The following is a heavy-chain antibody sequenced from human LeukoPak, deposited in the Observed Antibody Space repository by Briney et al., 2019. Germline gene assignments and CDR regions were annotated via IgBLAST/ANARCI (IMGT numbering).Heavy chain of an antibody. Sequence: SCKASGYTFTGYYMHWVRQAPGKGLEWVAVIWYDGEKKYFSDSVKGRFTASRDNSKNTVYLQMNSLRAEDTAVYFCARGTRVELPRYYYHGMDVWGPGTTVSVSS. J-gene: IGHJ6*02. CDR2: IWYDGEKK. D-gene: IGHD2-2*01. V-gene: IGHV3-33*01. CDR1: GYTFTGYY. CDR3: ARGTRVELPRYYYHGMDV.